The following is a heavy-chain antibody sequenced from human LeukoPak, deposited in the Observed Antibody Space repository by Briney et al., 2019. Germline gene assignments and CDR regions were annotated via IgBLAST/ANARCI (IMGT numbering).Heavy chain of an antibody. CDR3: ARDIMLGKAELSSGYYRYFDY. Sequence: SETLSLTCAVSGGSITNSNWWSWVRQPPGKGLVWIGQIYHSGSTNYNPSLKSRVTISVDKSKNQFSLKLSSVTAADTAVYYCARDIMLGKAELSSGYYRYFDYWGQGTLVTVSS. CDR2: IYHSGST. J-gene: IGHJ4*02. V-gene: IGHV4-4*02. D-gene: IGHD3-22*01. CDR1: GGSITNSNW.